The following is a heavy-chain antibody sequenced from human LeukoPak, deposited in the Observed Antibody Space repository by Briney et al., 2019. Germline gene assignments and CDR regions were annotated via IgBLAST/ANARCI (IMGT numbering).Heavy chain of an antibody. D-gene: IGHD3-3*01. CDR2: ISYSGST. CDR1: GGSISSYY. J-gene: IGHJ6*02. Sequence: SETLSLTCTVSGGSISSYYWSWIRQPPGKGLEWIGYISYSGSTNYNPSLKSRVTISVDTSKNQFSLKLSSVTAADTAVYYCAQTGYDFWSGYVDVWGQGTTVTVSS. CDR3: AQTGYDFWSGYVDV. V-gene: IGHV4-59*08.